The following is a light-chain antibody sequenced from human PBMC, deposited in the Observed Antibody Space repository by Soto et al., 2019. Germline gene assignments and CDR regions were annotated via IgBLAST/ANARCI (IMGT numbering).Light chain of an antibody. CDR3: QQYNSYSGVT. CDR1: QSISSR. Sequence: DIQMTQSPSTLSASVGDRVTITCRASQSISSRLAWYQQKPGKAPKLLIYDASSLESGVPSRFSGSGSGTEFTLPISSLLPDDFATDYCQQYNSYSGVTFGPGTKVDIK. V-gene: IGKV1-5*01. J-gene: IGKJ3*01. CDR2: DAS.